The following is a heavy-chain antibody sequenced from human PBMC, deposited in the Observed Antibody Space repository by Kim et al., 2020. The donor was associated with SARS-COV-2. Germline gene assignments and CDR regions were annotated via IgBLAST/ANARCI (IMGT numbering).Heavy chain of an antibody. J-gene: IGHJ5*02. CDR2: IYYSGST. D-gene: IGHD3-10*01. CDR1: AGSISSSSYY. V-gene: IGHV4-39*01. Sequence: SETLSLTCTVSAGSISSSSYYWGWIRQPPGKGLEWIGSIYYSGSTYYNPSLKSRVTISVDTSKNQFSLKLSSVTAADTAVYYCARHLYYGSGSYSWFDPWGQGTLVTVSS. CDR3: ARHLYYGSGSYSWFDP.